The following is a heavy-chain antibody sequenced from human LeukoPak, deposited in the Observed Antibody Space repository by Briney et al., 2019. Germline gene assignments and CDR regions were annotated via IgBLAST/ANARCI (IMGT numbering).Heavy chain of an antibody. CDR2: IYIRGST. CDR3: ARGRYCSADICSGGDAFDI. CDR1: GGSVNNSY. V-gene: IGHV4-4*07. Sequence: SETLSLTCPVYGGSVNNSYWSWIRQHAGKGIEWIGRIYIRGSTNNNPSLKSRVTMSVDTSKNQSSLKLSSVTAADTAVYSYARGRYCSADICSGGDAFDIWGQGTMVSVSS. D-gene: IGHD2-15*01. J-gene: IGHJ3*02.